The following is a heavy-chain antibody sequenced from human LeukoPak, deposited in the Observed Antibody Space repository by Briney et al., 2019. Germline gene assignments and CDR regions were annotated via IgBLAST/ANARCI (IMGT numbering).Heavy chain of an antibody. J-gene: IGHJ3*02. CDR2: IYYSGST. D-gene: IGHD1-1*01. CDR1: GGSISSSSYY. Sequence: SETLSLTCTVSGGSISSSSYYWGWIRQPPGKGLEWIGSIYYSGSTYYNPSLKSRVTISVDTSKNQFSLKLSSVTAADTAVYYCARFAQLIGAFDIWGQGTMVTVSS. V-gene: IGHV4-39*07. CDR3: ARFAQLIGAFDI.